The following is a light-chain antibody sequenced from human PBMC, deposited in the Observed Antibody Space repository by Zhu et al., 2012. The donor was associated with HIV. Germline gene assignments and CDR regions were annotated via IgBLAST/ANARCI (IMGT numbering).Light chain of an antibody. CDR1: QSIGNY. J-gene: IGKJ4*01. Sequence: PGERATLSCRASQSIGNYLAWYQQKPGQAPRLLIYGASSRATGIPDRFSGSGFGTDFTLTISRLEPEDFAVYYCQQYGSSPTFGGGTKVEIK. CDR3: QQYGSSPT. CDR2: GAS. V-gene: IGKV3-20*01.